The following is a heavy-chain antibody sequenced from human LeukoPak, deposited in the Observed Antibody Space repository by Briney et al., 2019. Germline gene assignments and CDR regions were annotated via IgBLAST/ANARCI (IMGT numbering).Heavy chain of an antibody. CDR2: INHSGST. Sequence: SETLSLTCAVYGGSFSGYYWSWIRQPPGKGLEWIGEINHSGSTNYNPSLKSRVTISVDTSKNQFSLKLSSVTAADTAVYYCARALSGYSYGPFDYWGQGTLVTVST. J-gene: IGHJ4*02. CDR3: ARALSGYSYGPFDY. D-gene: IGHD5-18*01. V-gene: IGHV4-34*01. CDR1: GGSFSGYY.